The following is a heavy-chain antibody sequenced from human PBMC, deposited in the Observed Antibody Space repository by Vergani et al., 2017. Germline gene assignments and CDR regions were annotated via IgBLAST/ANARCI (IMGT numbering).Heavy chain of an antibody. V-gene: IGHV3-23*04. CDR3: AKANPRNSGYDYLYYDHAMDV. J-gene: IGHJ6*02. D-gene: IGHD5-12*01. Sequence: VQLVESGGDLVQPGGSLRLSCAASGFTFNHYAMNWVRQAPGKGLEWVSGISGSGGSTYYAGSVKGRFTISRDSSKNTLYLKMNSLSAGDTAVYYCAKANPRNSGYDYLYYDHAMDVWGQGTTVTVSS. CDR2: ISGSGGST. CDR1: GFTFNHYA.